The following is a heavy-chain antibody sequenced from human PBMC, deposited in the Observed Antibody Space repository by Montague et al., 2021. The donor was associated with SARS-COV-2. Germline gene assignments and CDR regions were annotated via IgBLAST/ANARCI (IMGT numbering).Heavy chain of an antibody. V-gene: IGHV3-43*02. CDR3: VKEEDGADVDSCLFDH. Sequence: SLRLSCAASGFTFDNYAMRWVRQPPGKGLEWVSLISGNDGTTYYLDSVKGRFTFSRDNIKNSLYLQMNSLRIEDTALYYCVKEEDGADVDSCLFDHWGRGTLVTVSS. CDR1: GFTFDNYA. D-gene: IGHD4-17*01. CDR2: ISGNDGTT. J-gene: IGHJ4*01.